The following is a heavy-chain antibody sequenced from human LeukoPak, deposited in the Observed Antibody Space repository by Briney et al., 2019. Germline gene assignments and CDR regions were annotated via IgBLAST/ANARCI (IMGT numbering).Heavy chain of an antibody. J-gene: IGHJ4*02. CDR2: IYHSGST. CDR1: GYSISSGYY. CDR3: ASHARVAVFDY. V-gene: IGHV4-38-2*02. D-gene: IGHD3-22*01. Sequence: SSETLSLTCTVSGYSISSGYYWGWIRQPPGKGLEWIGSIYHSGSTYYNPSLKSRVTISADTSKNQFSLKLSSVTAADTAVYYCASHARVAVFDYWGQGTLVTVSS.